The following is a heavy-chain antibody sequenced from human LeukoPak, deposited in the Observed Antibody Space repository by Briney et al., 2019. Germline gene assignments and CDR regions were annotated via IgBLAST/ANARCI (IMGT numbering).Heavy chain of an antibody. CDR2: INPSGGST. Sequence: ASVKVSCKASGYTFTSYYMHWVRQAPGQGLEWMGIINPSGGSTSYAQKFQGRVTMNRDTSTSTVYMELSSLRSEDTAVYYCARVNCSSTSCAGGWFDPWGQGTLVTVSS. V-gene: IGHV1-46*01. CDR1: GYTFTSYY. D-gene: IGHD2-2*01. CDR3: ARVNCSSTSCAGGWFDP. J-gene: IGHJ5*02.